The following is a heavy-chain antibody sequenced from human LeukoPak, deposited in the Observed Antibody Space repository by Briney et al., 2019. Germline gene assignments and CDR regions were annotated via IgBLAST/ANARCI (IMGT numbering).Heavy chain of an antibody. J-gene: IGHJ4*02. CDR2: IKEDGSGK. CDR1: GFTFSSYW. D-gene: IGHD1-26*01. V-gene: IGHV3-7*03. Sequence: GGSLRLSCAASGFTFSSYWMNWVRQAPGKGLEWVANIKEDGSGKYFVDSVKGRFTVSRDNAKNSLYLQMNSLRAEDTAVYYCTSRVRAVSGLDSWGQGTLVTVSS. CDR3: TSRVRAVSGLDS.